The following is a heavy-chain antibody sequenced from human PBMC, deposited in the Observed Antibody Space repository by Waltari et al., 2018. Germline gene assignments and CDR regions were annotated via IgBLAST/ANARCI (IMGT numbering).Heavy chain of an antibody. V-gene: IGHV1-3*02. CDR2: SNTGNGYT. Sequence: QVQLVQSGAEVEKPGASVKVSCKASGYTFSSYAMHWVRQAPGQRLEWMGWSNTGNGYTKYSQEFQGRVTITRDTSASTAYMELSSLRSEDTAVYYCARSSGSYSMDVWGQGTTVTVAS. CDR3: ARSSGSYSMDV. CDR1: GYTFSSYA. J-gene: IGHJ6*03. D-gene: IGHD1-26*01.